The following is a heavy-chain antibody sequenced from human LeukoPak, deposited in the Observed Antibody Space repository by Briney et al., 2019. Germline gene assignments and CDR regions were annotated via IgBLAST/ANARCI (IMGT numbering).Heavy chain of an antibody. J-gene: IGHJ5*02. CDR3: TKESSGWYEGWFDP. V-gene: IGHV3-49*04. CDR2: IRSKAYGGTT. Sequence: PGRSLRLSCTASGFIFGDYAMSWVRQAPGKGLEWVGFIRSKAYGGTTEYAASVKGRFTISRDDSKSIAYLQMNSLKTEDTAVYYCTKESSGWYEGWFDPWGQGTLVTVSS. CDR1: GFIFGDYA. D-gene: IGHD6-19*01.